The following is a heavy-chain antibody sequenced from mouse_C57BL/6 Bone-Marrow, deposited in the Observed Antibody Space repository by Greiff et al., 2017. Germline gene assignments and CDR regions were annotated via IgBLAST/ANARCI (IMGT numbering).Heavy chain of an antibody. V-gene: IGHV5-17*01. D-gene: IGHD1-1*01. CDR3: ARMTTVVASYYFDY. J-gene: IGHJ2*01. CDR1: GFTFSDYG. CDR2: ISSGSSTI. Sequence: EVKLMESGGGLVKPGGSLKLSCAASGFTFSDYGMHWVRQAPEKGLEWVAYISSGSSTIYYADTVKGRFTISRDNAKNTLFLQMTSLRSEDTAMYYCARMTTVVASYYFDYWGQGTTLTVSS.